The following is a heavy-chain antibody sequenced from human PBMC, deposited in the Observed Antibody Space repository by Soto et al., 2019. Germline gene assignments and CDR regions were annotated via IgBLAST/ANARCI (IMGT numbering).Heavy chain of an antibody. CDR1: GDSVSSGSYY. CDR2: IYYSGST. Sequence: PSETLSLTCTVSGDSVSSGSYYWSWIRQPPGKGLEWIGYIYYSGSTNYNPSLKSRVTISVDTSKNQFSLKLSSVTAADTAVYYCASSSYYYDSSGFFDYWGQGTLVTVSS. V-gene: IGHV4-61*01. D-gene: IGHD3-22*01. J-gene: IGHJ4*02. CDR3: ASSSYYYDSSGFFDY.